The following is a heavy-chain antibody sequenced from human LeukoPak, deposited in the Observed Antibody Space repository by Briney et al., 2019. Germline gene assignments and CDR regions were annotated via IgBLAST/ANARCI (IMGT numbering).Heavy chain of an antibody. J-gene: IGHJ4*02. D-gene: IGHD6-13*01. CDR2: IYSGGST. CDR1: GFTVSSNY. V-gene: IGHV3-53*01. Sequence: GGSLRLSCAATGFTVSSNYMSWFLQAPGNGLQWVSVIYSGGSTYYPDSVKGRVTISRDNSKNTRYLQMNSLRAEDTAMYYCARKEGSNWNYWGQGTLVTVSS. CDR3: ARKEGSNWNY.